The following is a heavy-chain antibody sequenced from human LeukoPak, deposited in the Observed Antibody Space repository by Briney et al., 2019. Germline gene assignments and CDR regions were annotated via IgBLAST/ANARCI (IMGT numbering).Heavy chain of an antibody. CDR3: ARETCSSTSCSENWFDP. V-gene: IGHV4-34*01. J-gene: IGHJ5*02. Sequence: SETLSLTCAVYGVSFSGYYWSWLRQPPGKGLEGFREINHSGSTNYSPSLKSRVTISVDTSKNQFSLKLSSVTAADTAVYYCARETCSSTSCSENWFDPWGQGTLVTVSS. CDR1: GVSFSGYY. D-gene: IGHD2-2*01. CDR2: INHSGST.